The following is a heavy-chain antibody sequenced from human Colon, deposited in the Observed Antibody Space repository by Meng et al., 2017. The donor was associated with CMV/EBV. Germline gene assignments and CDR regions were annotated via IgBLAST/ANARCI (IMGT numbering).Heavy chain of an antibody. J-gene: IGHJ6*02. CDR2: IRYDGSNK. CDR3: AKVMRTTSTWSYGMDV. D-gene: IGHD4-11*01. Sequence: GESLKISCAASGFTFSSYGMHWVRQAPGKGLEWVAFIRYDGSNKYYADSVKGRFTISRDNSKNTLYLQMNSLRAEDTAVYYCAKVMRTTSTWSYGMDVWGQGTLVTVSS. V-gene: IGHV3-30*02. CDR1: GFTFSSYG.